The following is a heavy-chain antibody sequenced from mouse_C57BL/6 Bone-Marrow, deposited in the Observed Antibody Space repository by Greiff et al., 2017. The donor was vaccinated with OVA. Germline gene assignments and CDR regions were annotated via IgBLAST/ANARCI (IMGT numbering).Heavy chain of an antibody. CDR1: GFTFSSYA. Sequence: EVKVVESGGGLVKPGGSLKLSCAASGFTFSSYAMSWVRQTPEKRLEWVATISDGGSYTYYPDNVKGRFTISRDNAKNNLYLQMSHLKSEDTAMYYCARERDGNYSYAMDYGGQGTSVTVSS. J-gene: IGHJ4*01. D-gene: IGHD2-1*01. CDR3: ARERDGNYSYAMDY. CDR2: ISDGGSYT. V-gene: IGHV5-4*01.